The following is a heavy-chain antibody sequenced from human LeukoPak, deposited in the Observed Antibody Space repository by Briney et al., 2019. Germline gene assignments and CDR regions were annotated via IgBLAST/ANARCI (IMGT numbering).Heavy chain of an antibody. D-gene: IGHD3-22*01. CDR3: ARHRDYYDT. Sequence: SEPLSLTCTVSGSSINNNFWTWIRQPPGKGLELSSNSYSSGSANYNPSLKSRVSISGDTSKNQLSLKLTSVTAADTAVYFCARHRDYYDTWGHGTLVTVSS. J-gene: IGHJ4*01. CDR1: GSSINNNF. V-gene: IGHV4-59*08. CDR2: SYSSGSA.